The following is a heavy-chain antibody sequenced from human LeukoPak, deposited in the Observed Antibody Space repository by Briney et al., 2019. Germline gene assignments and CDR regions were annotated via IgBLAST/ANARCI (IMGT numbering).Heavy chain of an antibody. V-gene: IGHV1-69*13. D-gene: IGHD4-17*01. CDR3: ARGAYGDYGGQEYFQH. Sequence: SVKVSCKASGGTFSSYAISWVRQAPGQGLEWMGGIIPIFGTANYAQKLQGRVTITADESTSTAYMELSSLRSEDTAVYYCARGAYGDYGGQEYFQHWGQGTLVTVSS. CDR1: GGTFSSYA. CDR2: IIPIFGTA. J-gene: IGHJ1*01.